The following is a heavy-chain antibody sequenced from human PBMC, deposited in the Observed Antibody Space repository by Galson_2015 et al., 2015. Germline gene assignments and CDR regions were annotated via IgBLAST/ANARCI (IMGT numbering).Heavy chain of an antibody. CDR3: ARDWGSSSSFNY. D-gene: IGHD6-13*01. J-gene: IGHJ4*02. CDR2: ISGSGGST. CDR1: GFTFSSYA. Sequence: SLRLSCAASGFTFSSYAMSWVRQAPGKGLEWVSAISGSGGSTYYADSVKGRFTISRDNSKNTLYLQMNSLRDEDTAVYYCARDWGSSSSFNYWGQGTLVTVSS. V-gene: IGHV3-23*01.